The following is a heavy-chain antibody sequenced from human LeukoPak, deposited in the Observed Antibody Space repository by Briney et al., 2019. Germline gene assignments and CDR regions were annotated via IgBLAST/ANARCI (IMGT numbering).Heavy chain of an antibody. D-gene: IGHD6-13*01. CDR2: MWYDGSNK. Sequence: GGSLRLSCAASGFTFSSYGMPWVRQAPGQGLEWVAVMWYDGSNKYYADSVKGRFTISRDNSKNTLHLQMNSLRAEDTAVYYCARDLTIAAAGFFDYWGQGTLVTVSS. V-gene: IGHV3-33*01. CDR1: GFTFSSYG. CDR3: ARDLTIAAAGFFDY. J-gene: IGHJ4*02.